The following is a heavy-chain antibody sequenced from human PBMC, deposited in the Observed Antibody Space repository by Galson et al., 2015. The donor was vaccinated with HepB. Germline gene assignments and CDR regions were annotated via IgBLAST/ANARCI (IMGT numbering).Heavy chain of an antibody. CDR3: ARRISLVRGIITKPDYYYGMDV. V-gene: IGHV3-7*03. CDR2: INPDRSEK. CDR1: EFTFSSYW. J-gene: IGHJ6*02. D-gene: IGHD3-10*01. Sequence: SLRLSCAGSEFTFSSYWMHWVHQAPGKGLEWVANINPDRSEKSYVASLRGRFTVSRDNDKNALYLQMDSLRAEDTAVYYCARRISLVRGIITKPDYYYGMDVWGQGTTVTVAS.